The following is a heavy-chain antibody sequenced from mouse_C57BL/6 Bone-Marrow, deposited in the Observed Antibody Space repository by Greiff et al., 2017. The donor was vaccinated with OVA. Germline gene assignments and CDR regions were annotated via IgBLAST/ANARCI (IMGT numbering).Heavy chain of an antibody. V-gene: IGHV5-17*01. CDR2: ISSGSSTI. CDR3: SRFRY. J-gene: IGHJ2*01. CDR1: GFTFSDYG. Sequence: EVKLMESGGGLVKPGGSLKLSCAASGFTFSDYGMHWVRQAPEKGLEWVAYISSGSSTISYADTVKGRFTISRDNAKNTLFLQMTSLRSEDTAMYYCSRFRYWGQGTTLTVSS.